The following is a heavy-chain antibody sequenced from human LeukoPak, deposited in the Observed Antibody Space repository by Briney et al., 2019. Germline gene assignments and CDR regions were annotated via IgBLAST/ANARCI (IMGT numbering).Heavy chain of an antibody. CDR2: IYYSGST. Sequence: SETLSLTCTVSGGSINSYYWSWIRQPPGKGLEWMGSIYYSGSTDYNPSLKSRAPISVDTSKNQFSVKLSSVTAADTAVYYCARLPATRTLDFDHWGQGTLVTVSS. J-gene: IGHJ4*02. D-gene: IGHD2-15*01. CDR1: GGSINSYY. CDR3: ARLPATRTLDFDH. V-gene: IGHV4-59*08.